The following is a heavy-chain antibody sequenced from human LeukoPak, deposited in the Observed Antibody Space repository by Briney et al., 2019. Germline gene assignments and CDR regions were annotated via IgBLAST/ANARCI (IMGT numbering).Heavy chain of an antibody. CDR3: ARTSDYYYDSSGPLSP. CDR2: IYYSGST. V-gene: IGHV4-38-2*02. J-gene: IGHJ5*02. Sequence: SETLSLTCTVSGYSISSGYYWGWIRQPPGKGLEWIGSIYYSGSTYYNPSLKSRVTISVDTSKNQFSLKLSSVTAADTAVYYCARTSDYYYDSSGPLSPWGQGTLVTVSS. D-gene: IGHD3-22*01. CDR1: GYSISSGYY.